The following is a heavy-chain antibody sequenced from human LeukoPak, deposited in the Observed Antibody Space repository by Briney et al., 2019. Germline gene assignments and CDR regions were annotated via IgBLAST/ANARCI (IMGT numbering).Heavy chain of an antibody. CDR1: GGSISNYY. Sequence: TETLSLTCTVSGGSISNYYWTWIRQPAGKGLEWIGRIYTSGGTNYNPSLKSRVTMSVDTSKNQFSLKLTSVTAADTAVYYCARYEYSSGWYYFDYWGQGTLVTVSS. CDR2: IYTSGGT. CDR3: ARYEYSSGWYYFDY. J-gene: IGHJ4*02. V-gene: IGHV4-4*07. D-gene: IGHD6-19*01.